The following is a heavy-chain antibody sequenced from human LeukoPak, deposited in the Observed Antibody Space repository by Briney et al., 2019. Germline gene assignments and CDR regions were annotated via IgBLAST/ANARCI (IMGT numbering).Heavy chain of an antibody. CDR3: ARGRAVAGYFFDY. D-gene: IGHD6-19*01. CDR2: ISGSSSTI. CDR1: GFTFSTYS. V-gene: IGHV3-48*02. J-gene: IGHJ4*02. Sequence: GGSLRLSCAASGFTFSTYSLNWVRQAPGKGLEWVSYISGSSSTIYYADSVRGRFTISRDNAKNSLYLRMNTLRDEDTAVYYCARGRAVAGYFFDYWGQGTLVTVSS.